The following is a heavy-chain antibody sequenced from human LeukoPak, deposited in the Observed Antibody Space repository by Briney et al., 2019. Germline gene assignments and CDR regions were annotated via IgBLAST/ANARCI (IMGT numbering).Heavy chain of an antibody. Sequence: GGSLRLSCAASGFTFSTYEMNWVRQAPGRGLEWVSYISSSGSTTHYAHPVKGRFTVSRDNAKNSLYLQMNSLRAEDTAVYYCARDTRYSYGSGSYTMFDYWGQGTLVTVSS. D-gene: IGHD3-10*01. CDR3: ARDTRYSYGSGSYTMFDY. CDR1: GFTFSTYE. J-gene: IGHJ4*02. V-gene: IGHV3-48*03. CDR2: ISSSGSTT.